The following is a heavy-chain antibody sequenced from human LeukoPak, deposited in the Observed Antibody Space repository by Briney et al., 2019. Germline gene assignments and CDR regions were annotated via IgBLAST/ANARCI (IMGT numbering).Heavy chain of an antibody. D-gene: IGHD5-24*01. CDR3: AAARATMGGADY. CDR2: ISYDGSNK. J-gene: IGHJ4*02. V-gene: IGHV3-30*03. Sequence: PGRSLRLSCAASGFTFSSYGMHWVRQAPGKGLEWVAVISYDGSNKYYADSVKGRFTISRDNSKNTLYLQMNSLRAEDTAVYYCAAARATMGGADYWGQGTLVTVSS. CDR1: GFTFSSYG.